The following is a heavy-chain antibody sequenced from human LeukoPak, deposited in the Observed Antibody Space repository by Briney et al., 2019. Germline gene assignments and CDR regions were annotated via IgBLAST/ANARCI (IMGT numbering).Heavy chain of an antibody. J-gene: IGHJ3*02. CDR3: ARFETCQCDDVFDI. CDR1: GFTFSACS. D-gene: IGHD3-9*01. Sequence: PGGSLRLSCAASGFTFSACSMNWVRQAPGQGLEWVSSITSSSSSTYYADSVKGRFTISRDNAKNSSYLQMNILRAEDTAVYFCARFETCQCDDVFDIWGQGTMVTVSS. CDR2: ITSSSSST. V-gene: IGHV3-21*01.